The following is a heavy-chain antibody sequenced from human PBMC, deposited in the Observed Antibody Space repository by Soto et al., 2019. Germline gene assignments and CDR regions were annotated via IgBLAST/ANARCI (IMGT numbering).Heavy chain of an antibody. D-gene: IGHD3-22*01. CDR3: ASRPRWYDSSGYSGSDDAFDI. CDR1: GGTSSSCS. V-gene: IGHV1-69*06. CDR2: IIPIFGTA. J-gene: IGHJ3*02. Sequence: SVNVSCKSSGGTSSSCSISWVRQAPGQGLECMGWIIPIFGTANYAQKFQGRVTITADKSTSTAYMELSSLRSEDTAVYYCASRPRWYDSSGYSGSDDAFDIWGQGTMVTVSS.